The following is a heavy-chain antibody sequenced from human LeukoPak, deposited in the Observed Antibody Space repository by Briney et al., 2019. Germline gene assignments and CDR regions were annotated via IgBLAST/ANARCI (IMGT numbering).Heavy chain of an antibody. V-gene: IGHV5-51*01. CDR2: IYPGDSDT. Sequence: GESLKISCKGSGYSFTSYWVGWVRQMPGKGLEWMGIIYPGDSDTRYSPSSQGQVTISADKSISTAYLQWSSLKASDTAMYYCARYGYSSGWYEGFDYWGQGTLVTVSS. D-gene: IGHD6-19*01. CDR1: GYSFTSYW. CDR3: ARYGYSSGWYEGFDY. J-gene: IGHJ4*02.